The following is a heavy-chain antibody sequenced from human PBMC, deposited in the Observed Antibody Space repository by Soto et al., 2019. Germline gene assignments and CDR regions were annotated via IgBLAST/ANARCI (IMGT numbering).Heavy chain of an antibody. CDR2: IYYSGRT. Sequence: PSETLSLTSTVPGGSISSSSYYWGWIRQPPGKVLEWIGSIYYSGRTCYNPSLKSRVTISVDTSMNQFSLKLSSVTAADTAVYYCARRIGGWFDPWGQGTLVTVSS. V-gene: IGHV4-39*01. CDR1: GGSISSSSYY. J-gene: IGHJ5*02. CDR3: ARRIGGWFDP. D-gene: IGHD2-15*01.